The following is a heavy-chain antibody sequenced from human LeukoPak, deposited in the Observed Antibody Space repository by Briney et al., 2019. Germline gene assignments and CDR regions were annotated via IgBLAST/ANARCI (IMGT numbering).Heavy chain of an antibody. CDR2: INDSGST. V-gene: IGHV4-34*01. J-gene: IGHJ3*02. CDR3: ARGRIVVVVAATYRAFDI. CDR1: GGSFSGYY. Sequence: SETLSLTCAVYGGSFSGYYWSWIRQPPGKGLEWIGEINDSGSTDYNPSLKSRVTISLDTSKHQYSLKLSSVTAADTAVYYCARGRIVVVVAATYRAFDIWGQGTMVTVSS. D-gene: IGHD2-15*01.